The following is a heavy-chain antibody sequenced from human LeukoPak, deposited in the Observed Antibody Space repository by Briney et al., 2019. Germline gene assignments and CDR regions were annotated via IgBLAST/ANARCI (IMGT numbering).Heavy chain of an antibody. D-gene: IGHD3-22*01. J-gene: IGHJ6*02. CDR2: INPNSGGT. Sequence: ASVKVSCKASGYTFTGYYMHWVRQAPGQGLEWMGWINPNSGGTNYAQKFQGRVTMTRDTSISTAYVELSRLRSDDTAVYYCARVRSVVVTIYGMDVWGQGTTVTVSS. CDR1: GYTFTGYY. CDR3: ARVRSVVVTIYGMDV. V-gene: IGHV1-2*02.